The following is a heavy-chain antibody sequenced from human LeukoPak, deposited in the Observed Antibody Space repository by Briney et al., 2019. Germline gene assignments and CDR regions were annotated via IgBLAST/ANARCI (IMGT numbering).Heavy chain of an antibody. CDR3: ARLFLRGDAFDI. D-gene: IGHD2/OR15-2a*01. Sequence: SETLSLTCTVSGGSINGYYWSWIRQSPGKGLESLGYIYYTGSTNYNPSLKSRVTISVDTSKNQFSLKLSSVTAADTAVYYCARLFLRGDAFDIWGQGTMATVSS. J-gene: IGHJ3*02. V-gene: IGHV4-59*08. CDR2: IYYTGST. CDR1: GGSINGYY.